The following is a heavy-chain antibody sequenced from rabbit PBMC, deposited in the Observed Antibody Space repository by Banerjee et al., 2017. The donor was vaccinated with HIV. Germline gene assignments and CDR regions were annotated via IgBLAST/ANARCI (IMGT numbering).Heavy chain of an antibody. J-gene: IGHJ4*01. V-gene: IGHV1S45*01. CDR3: ARDPAGREDFNL. CDR2: IYAGSSGST. CDR1: GFSFSSSDW. D-gene: IGHD4-2*01. Sequence: EQLEESGGDLVKPEGSLTLTCTASGFSFSSSDWICWVRQAPGKGLEWIACIYAGSSGSTYYASWAKGRFTISKTSSTTVTLQMTSLTAADTATYFCARDPAGREDFNLWGPGTLVTVS.